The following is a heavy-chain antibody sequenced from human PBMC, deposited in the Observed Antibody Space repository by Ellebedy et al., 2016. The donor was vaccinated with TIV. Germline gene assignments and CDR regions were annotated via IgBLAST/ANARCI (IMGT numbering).Heavy chain of an antibody. D-gene: IGHD3-22*01. V-gene: IGHV1-69*13. CDR3: ARSPSDRSGYYYFDY. J-gene: IGHJ4*02. Sequence: AASVKVSCKASRDTFTKFAIAWVRQAPGQRLEWLGGFVPKFDATNYAQKFQDRVSINADDPTSTVYMELSSLKSEDTAVYYCARSPSDRSGYYYFDYWGQGTLVTVSS. CDR2: FVPKFDAT. CDR1: RDTFTKFA.